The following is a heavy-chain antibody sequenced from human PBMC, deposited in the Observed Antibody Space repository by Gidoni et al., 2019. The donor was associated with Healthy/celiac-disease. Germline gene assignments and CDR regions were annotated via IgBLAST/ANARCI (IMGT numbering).Heavy chain of an antibody. CDR1: GYSFTNYW. D-gene: IGHD1-26*01. J-gene: IGHJ4*02. Sequence: VQLVQYGAEVIKPGASLKLSCLGFGYSFTNYWIAWVRQMPGKGLEWMGIIYPGDSDTRYRPSFQGQVTISADKSTSTAYLQWSSLKASDTAMYYCARSSIEGANKNYFDFWGRGTLVTVSS. CDR3: ARSSIEGANKNYFDF. V-gene: IGHV5-51*03. CDR2: IYPGDSDT.